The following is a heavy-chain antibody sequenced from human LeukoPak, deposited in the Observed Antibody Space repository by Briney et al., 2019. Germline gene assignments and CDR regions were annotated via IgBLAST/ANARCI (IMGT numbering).Heavy chain of an antibody. D-gene: IGHD1-26*01. V-gene: IGHV1-46*01. CDR1: GYTFTSYY. CDR2: INPSGGST. CDR3: ARGEVGATLYYYYGMDV. Sequence: ASVKVSCKASGYTFTSYYMHWVRQAPGQGLEWMGIINPSGGSTSYAQKFQGRVTMTRDTSTSTVYMELSSLRSEDTAVYYCARGEVGATLYYYYGMDVWGQGTTVTVSS. J-gene: IGHJ6*02.